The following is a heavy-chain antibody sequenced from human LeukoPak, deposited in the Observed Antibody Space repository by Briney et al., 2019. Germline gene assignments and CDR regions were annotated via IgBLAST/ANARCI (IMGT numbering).Heavy chain of an antibody. CDR3: AKEPYAYGQYYFDY. D-gene: IGHD4-17*01. V-gene: IGHV3-30*18. CDR2: ISNEASTQ. J-gene: IGHJ4*02. CDR1: GFTFSNYG. Sequence: GGSLRLSCAASGFTFSNYGMHWVRQAPGEGLEWVAVISNEASTQYYADSVKGRFTISRDNSKNTLYLQMNSLRAEDTAVYYCAKEPYAYGQYYFDYWGQGTLVTVSS.